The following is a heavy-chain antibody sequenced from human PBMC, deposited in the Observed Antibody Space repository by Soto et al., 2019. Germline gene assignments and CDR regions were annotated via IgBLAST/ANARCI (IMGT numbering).Heavy chain of an antibody. CDR1: GGTFGSQG. Sequence: SVKVSCKASGGTFGSQGIAWVRQAPGQGLEWMGGFIAMLGTPTYAKKVQGRATISADESLTSSYLELRSLRSEDTGVYFCARGAMANFDYWGQGTVATSPQ. CDR2: FIAMLGTP. V-gene: IGHV1-69*13. J-gene: IGHJ4*02. D-gene: IGHD5-18*01. CDR3: ARGAMANFDY.